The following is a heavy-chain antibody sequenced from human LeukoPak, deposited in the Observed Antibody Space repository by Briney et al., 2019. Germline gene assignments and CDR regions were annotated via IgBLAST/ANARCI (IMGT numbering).Heavy chain of an antibody. D-gene: IGHD6-19*01. Sequence: PSETLTLTCTVSSGSISSYYWNWMRQPAGKGLEWIGRIHTSGSTNYNPSLKSRVTMSVDTSKNQFSLKLSSVTAADTAVYYCARMTSSGWYAAGYYFDYWGQGTLVTVSS. CDR3: ARMTSSGWYAAGYYFDY. J-gene: IGHJ4*02. CDR2: IHTSGST. CDR1: SGSISSYY. V-gene: IGHV4-4*07.